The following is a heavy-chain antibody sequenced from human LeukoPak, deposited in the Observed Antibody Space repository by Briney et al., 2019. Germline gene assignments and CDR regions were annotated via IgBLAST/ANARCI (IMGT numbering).Heavy chain of an antibody. CDR2: IKEDGSEK. J-gene: IGHJ4*02. CDR3: ASGRQLGY. Sequence: GSLSLSCAASGFTYSNYWMSWVRQAPGKGLEWVANIKEDGSEKYYVDSVKGRFTISRDNARNSLYLQMNSLRAEDTAVYYCASGRQLGYWGQGTLVTVSS. D-gene: IGHD6-13*01. V-gene: IGHV3-7*01. CDR1: GFTYSNYW.